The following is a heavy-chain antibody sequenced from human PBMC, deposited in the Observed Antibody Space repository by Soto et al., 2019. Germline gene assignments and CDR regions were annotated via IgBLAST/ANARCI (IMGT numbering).Heavy chain of an antibody. V-gene: IGHV3-23*01. J-gene: IGHJ4*02. CDR3: AKRISSSTFDY. D-gene: IGHD6-6*01. CDR1: GFTFSSYA. Sequence: EVQLLESGGGLVQPGESLRLSCAASGFTFSSYAMSWVRQAPGKGLEWVSVISGSDDSTYYADSVKGRFTISRDNSKNTLYLQMNSVRAEVTAGYYCAKRISSSTFDYWGQGTLVTVSS. CDR2: ISGSDDST.